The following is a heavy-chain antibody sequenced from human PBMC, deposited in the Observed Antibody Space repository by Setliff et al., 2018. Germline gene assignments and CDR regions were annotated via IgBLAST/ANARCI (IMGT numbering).Heavy chain of an antibody. V-gene: IGHV3-7*01. CDR2: INQGGGAQ. CDR3: ARDVFDFRTGQADP. Sequence: GGSLILSCTASGLSYTNDWVSWVRQAPGKGLEWLASINQGGGAQFYVDSVKGRFTISRDNAKNSLYLQMSSLRAEDTAVYYCARDVFDFRTGQADPWGQGTLVTVSS. CDR1: GLSYTNDW. J-gene: IGHJ5*02. D-gene: IGHD3-3*01.